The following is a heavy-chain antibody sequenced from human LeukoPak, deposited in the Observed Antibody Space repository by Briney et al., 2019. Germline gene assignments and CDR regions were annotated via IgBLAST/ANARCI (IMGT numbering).Heavy chain of an antibody. D-gene: IGHD3-10*01. J-gene: IGHJ4*02. CDR3: ARGRRGSGSSYYFDY. CDR1: GGSISSSSYY. CDR2: IYYSGST. V-gene: IGHV4-39*07. Sequence: SETLSLTCTVSGGSISSSSYYWGWIRQPPGKGLEWIGSIYYSGSTNYNPSLKSRVTISVDTSKNQFSLKLSSVTAADTAVYYCARGRRGSGSSYYFDYWGQGTLVTVSS.